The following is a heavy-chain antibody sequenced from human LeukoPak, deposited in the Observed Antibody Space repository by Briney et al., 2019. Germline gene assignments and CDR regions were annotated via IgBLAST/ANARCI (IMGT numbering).Heavy chain of an antibody. D-gene: IGHD2-8*01. J-gene: IGHJ3*02. CDR2: IYYSGST. CDR1: GGSISSYY. CDR3: ARKKYGEDAFDI. Sequence: SETLSLTCTVSGGSISSYYWSWIRQPPGKGLEWIRYIYYSGSTNYNPSLKSRVTISVDTSKNQFSLKLTSVTAADTAVYYCARKKYGEDAFDIWGQGTMVTVSS. V-gene: IGHV4-59*01.